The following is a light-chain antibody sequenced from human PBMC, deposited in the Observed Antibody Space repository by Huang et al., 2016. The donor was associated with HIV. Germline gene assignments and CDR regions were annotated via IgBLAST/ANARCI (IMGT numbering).Light chain of an antibody. V-gene: IGKV3-15*01. CDR3: QQYDNWPPFT. CDR2: DAS. Sequence: EIVMTQSPGTLSVSPGERATLSCRASQSVRSNLAWYQQHPGQAPRRLIYDASTRATGVPARFSGSGSGTQFTLSISSLQSEDFAVYYCQQYDNWPPFTFGPGTKVDIK. CDR1: QSVRSN. J-gene: IGKJ3*01.